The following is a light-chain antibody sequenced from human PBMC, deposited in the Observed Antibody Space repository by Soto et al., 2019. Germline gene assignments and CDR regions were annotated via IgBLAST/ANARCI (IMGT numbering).Light chain of an antibody. CDR1: QSISSW. Sequence: DIKMNLSPSTLSASVEDRVTITCRASQSISSWLAWYQQKPGKAPKLLIYKASSLESGVPSRFSGSGSGTEFTLTISSLQPDDFATYYCQQYNSYSQTFGQGTKVDIK. CDR3: QQYNSYSQT. CDR2: KAS. V-gene: IGKV1-5*03. J-gene: IGKJ1*01.